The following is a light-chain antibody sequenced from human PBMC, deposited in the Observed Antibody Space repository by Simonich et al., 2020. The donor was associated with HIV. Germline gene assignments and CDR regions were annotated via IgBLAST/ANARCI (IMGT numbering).Light chain of an antibody. CDR2: DVT. V-gene: IGLV2-11*01. CDR3: SSYTSSSTLV. CDR1: SSNVGGYNY. Sequence: QSALTQPRSVSGSPGQSVTISCTGTSSNVGGYNYVSWYQQHPGKAPKLRIYDVTKRPSGGSNRFSGSKSGNTASLTISGLQAEDEADYYCSSYTSSSTLVFGGGTKLTVL. J-gene: IGLJ2*01.